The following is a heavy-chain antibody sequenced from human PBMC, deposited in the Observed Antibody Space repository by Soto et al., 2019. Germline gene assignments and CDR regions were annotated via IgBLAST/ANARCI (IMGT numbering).Heavy chain of an antibody. CDR1: GGSFSGYY. CDR3: ARDYCSSTSCPRRGNWFDP. D-gene: IGHD2-2*01. Sequence: SETLSLTCAVYGGSFSGYYWSWIRQTPGKGLEWIGEINHSGSTNYNPSLKSRVTISVDTSNNQFSLKLSSATAADTAVYYCARDYCSSTSCPRRGNWFDPWGQGTLVTVSS. CDR2: INHSGST. J-gene: IGHJ5*02. V-gene: IGHV4-34*01.